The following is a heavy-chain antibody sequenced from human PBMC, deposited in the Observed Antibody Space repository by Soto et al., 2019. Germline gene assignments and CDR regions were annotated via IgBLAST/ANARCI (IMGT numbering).Heavy chain of an antibody. D-gene: IGHD1-26*01. CDR1: GGSFSGYY. CDR3: ARGLFDPWELAYYFDY. J-gene: IGHJ4*02. V-gene: IGHV4-34*01. CDR2: INHSGST. Sequence: PSETLSLTCAVYGGSFSGYYWSWIRQPPGKGLEWIGEINHSGSTNYNPSLKSRVTISVDTSKNQFSLKLSSVTAADTAVYYCARGLFDPWELAYYFDYWGQGTLVTVSS.